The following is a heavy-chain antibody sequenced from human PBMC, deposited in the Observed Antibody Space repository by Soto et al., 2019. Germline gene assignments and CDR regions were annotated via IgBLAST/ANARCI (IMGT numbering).Heavy chain of an antibody. J-gene: IGHJ4*02. CDR2: IQQDGSEK. Sequence: EVQLVESGGGLVQPGGSLRLSCAASRFTFSTYWMSWVRQAPGKGLEWVANIQQDGSEKYYVDSVKGRFTISRDNAKNSLYLQMKSLRAEDTAVYYCARGGRIRASGWFDYWGQGTLVTVSS. V-gene: IGHV3-7*03. CDR1: RFTFSTYW. D-gene: IGHD6-19*01. CDR3: ARGGRIRASGWFDY.